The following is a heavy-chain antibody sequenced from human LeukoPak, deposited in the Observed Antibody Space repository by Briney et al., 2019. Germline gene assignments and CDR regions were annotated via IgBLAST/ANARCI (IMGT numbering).Heavy chain of an antibody. J-gene: IGHJ4*02. Sequence: GGSLRLSCAASGFTFSSYAMSWVRQAPGKGLEWVSAISGSGGSTYYADSVKGRFTISRDNSKNTLYLQMNSLRAEDTAVYYCAKHGFPAIQIRLDYFDYWGQGTLVTVSS. CDR3: AKHGFPAIQIRLDYFDY. CDR2: ISGSGGST. V-gene: IGHV3-23*01. CDR1: GFTFSSYA. D-gene: IGHD5-18*01.